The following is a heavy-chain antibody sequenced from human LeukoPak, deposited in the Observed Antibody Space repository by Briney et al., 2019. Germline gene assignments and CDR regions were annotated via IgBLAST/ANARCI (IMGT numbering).Heavy chain of an antibody. V-gene: IGHV3-73*01. J-gene: IGHJ5*02. Sequence: GGSLRLSCAASGFTFSGSAMHWVRQASGKGLEWVGRIRSKANNYATAYAASVKGRFTISRDDSKNTAYLQMNSLKTEDTAVYYCTSSLWFGDKNWFDPWGQGTLVTVSS. CDR2: IRSKANNYAT. CDR1: GFTFSGSA. CDR3: TSSLWFGDKNWFDP. D-gene: IGHD3-10*01.